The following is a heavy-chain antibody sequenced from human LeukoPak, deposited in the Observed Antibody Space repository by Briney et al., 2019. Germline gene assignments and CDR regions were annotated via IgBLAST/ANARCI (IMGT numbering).Heavy chain of an antibody. D-gene: IGHD2-2*01. Sequence: PSETLSLTCIVSGGSVSSGSYYWSWIRQPPGKGLEWIGYIYYSGSTNYNPSLKSRVTISVDTSKNQFSLKLSSVTAADTAVYYCARDVDATFDYWGQGTLVTVSS. J-gene: IGHJ4*02. V-gene: IGHV4-61*01. CDR2: IYYSGST. CDR3: ARDVDATFDY. CDR1: GGSVSSGSYY.